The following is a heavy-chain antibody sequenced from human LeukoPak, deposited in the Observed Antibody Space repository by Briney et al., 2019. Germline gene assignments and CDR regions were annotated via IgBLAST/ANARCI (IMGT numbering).Heavy chain of an antibody. D-gene: IGHD6-6*01. CDR2: IYYSGST. V-gene: IGHV4-31*03. CDR1: GGSISSGGYY. J-gene: IGHJ4*02. CDR3: AGSSSSLVSPFDY. Sequence: SQTLSLTCTVSGGSISSGGYYWSWIRQHPGKGLEWIGYIYYSGSTYYNPSLKSRVTISVDTSKNQFSLKLSSVTAADTAVYYCAGSSSSLVSPFDYWGQGTLVTVSS.